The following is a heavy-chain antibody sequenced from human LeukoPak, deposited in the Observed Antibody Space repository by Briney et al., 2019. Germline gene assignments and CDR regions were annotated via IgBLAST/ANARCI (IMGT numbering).Heavy chain of an antibody. V-gene: IGHV1-46*01. D-gene: IGHD5-18*01. Sequence: ASVKVSCKASGYTFTGYYMHWVRQAPGQGLEWMGVINPSGGSTNSPQKFQGRVTMTRDTSTSTVYMELSSLRSEDTAVYYCTRDRERGYSYAYGGDYWGQGTLVTVSS. J-gene: IGHJ4*02. CDR1: GYTFTGYY. CDR2: INPSGGST. CDR3: TRDRERGYSYAYGGDY.